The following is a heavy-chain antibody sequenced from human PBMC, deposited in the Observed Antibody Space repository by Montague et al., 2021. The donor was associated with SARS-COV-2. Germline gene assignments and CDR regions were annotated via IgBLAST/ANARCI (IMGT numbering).Heavy chain of an antibody. V-gene: IGHV3-20*04. Sequence: SLRLSCAASGFTFDNYGMSWVRQGPGKGLGWVSGIKRKGDSTGYEDSVKGRFTISRDNAKNFLYLQMNSLRVEDTALYYCVRGAAAGPLDSWGQGTLVTVS. CDR3: VRGAAAGPLDS. CDR2: IKRKGDST. D-gene: IGHD6-13*01. CDR1: GFTFDNYG. J-gene: IGHJ4*02.